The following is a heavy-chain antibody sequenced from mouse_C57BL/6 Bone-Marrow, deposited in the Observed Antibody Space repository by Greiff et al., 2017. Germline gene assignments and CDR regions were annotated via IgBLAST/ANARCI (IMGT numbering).Heavy chain of an antibody. J-gene: IGHJ1*03. V-gene: IGHV1-85*01. CDR2: IYPRDGST. CDR1: GYNFKGYD. D-gene: IGHD1-1*01. CDR3: ARDYCSSYWYFDV. Sequence: VNVVESGPELVKPGASVKLSCKASGYNFKGYDINWVKQRPGQGREWIGWIYPRDGSTKYNEKFKGKATLTVDTSSSTAYMELHSLTSEDSAVYFCARDYCSSYWYFDVWGTGTTVTVSS.